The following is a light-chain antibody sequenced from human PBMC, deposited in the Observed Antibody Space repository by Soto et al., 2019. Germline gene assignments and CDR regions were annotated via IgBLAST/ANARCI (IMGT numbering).Light chain of an antibody. Sequence: YSSNNKNYLAWFQQKPGQPPKLLIYWASTRESGVPDRFSGSGSGTDLTSTICSLHAEAEALYHCKRDYGELLWAFAQGTKVDIK. CDR1: YSSNNKNY. CDR3: KRDYGELLWA. J-gene: IGKJ1*01. CDR2: WAS. V-gene: IGKV4-1*01.